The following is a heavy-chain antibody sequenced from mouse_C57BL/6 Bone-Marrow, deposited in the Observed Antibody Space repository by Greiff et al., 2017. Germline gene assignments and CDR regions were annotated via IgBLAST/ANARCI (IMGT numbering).Heavy chain of an antibody. D-gene: IGHD6-2*01. J-gene: IGHJ2*01. CDR1: GYTFTDYY. CDR2: INPNNGGT. CDR3: ARLSLDY. Sequence: EVQLQQSGPELVKPGASVKISCKASGYTFTDYYMNWVKQSHGKSLEWIGDINPNNGGTSYNQKFKGKATLTVDKYSSTAYMELRSLTSEDSAVYYCARLSLDYWGQGTTLTVSS. V-gene: IGHV1-26*01.